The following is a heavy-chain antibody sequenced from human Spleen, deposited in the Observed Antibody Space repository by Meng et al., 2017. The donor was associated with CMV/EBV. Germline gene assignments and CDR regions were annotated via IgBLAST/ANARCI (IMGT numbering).Heavy chain of an antibody. J-gene: IGHJ3*02. CDR3: ARTKYYDFWSGYYPLLDASDI. CDR1: GGYISTNY. Sequence: SETLSLTCTVSGGYISTNYWNWIRQPPGKGLEWLGYISHSGSTNYNPSLKSRVTISVDTSKNQLSLKLTSATAADTAMYYCARTKYYDFWSGYYPLLDASDIWGQGTMVTVSS. D-gene: IGHD3-3*01. V-gene: IGHV4-59*01. CDR2: ISHSGST.